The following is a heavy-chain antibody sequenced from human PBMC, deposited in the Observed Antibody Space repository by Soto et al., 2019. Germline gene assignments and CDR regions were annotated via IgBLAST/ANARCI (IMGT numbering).Heavy chain of an antibody. Sequence: GGSLRLSCAASGFTFSDYYMSWIRQAPGKGLEWVSYISSSGSTIYYADSVKGRFTISRDNAKNSLYLQMNSLRAEDTAVYYCARDLAPRDDYDGLDAFDIWGQGTMVTVSS. CDR2: ISSSGSTI. J-gene: IGHJ3*02. D-gene: IGHD4-17*01. CDR3: ARDLAPRDDYDGLDAFDI. CDR1: GFTFSDYY. V-gene: IGHV3-11*01.